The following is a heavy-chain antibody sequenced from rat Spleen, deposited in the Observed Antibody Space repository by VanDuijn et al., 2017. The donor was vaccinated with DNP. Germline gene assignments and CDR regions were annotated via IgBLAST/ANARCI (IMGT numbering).Heavy chain of an antibody. J-gene: IGHJ1*01. CDR2: ISPSGNSI. CDR1: GFTFSKYG. V-gene: IGHV5-19*01. Sequence: EVQLVESGGGLVQPGRSLKLSCAASGFTFSKYGMHWIRQAPTKGLEWVATISPSGNSIYYRRSVKVRFTISRDNAKSNLYLQMDSLRSEDTATYYCARLGYIRDISSYWFFDFWGPVTMVTVSS. CDR3: ARLGYIRDISSYWFFDF. D-gene: IGHD2-7*01.